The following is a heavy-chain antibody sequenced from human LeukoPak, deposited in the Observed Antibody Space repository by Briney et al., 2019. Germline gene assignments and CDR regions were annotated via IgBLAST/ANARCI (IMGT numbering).Heavy chain of an antibody. D-gene: IGHD2-15*01. CDR2: IYYSGST. CDR1: GGSISSSSYY. J-gene: IGHJ4*02. V-gene: IGHV4-39*07. CDR3: ACIRDRYCSGGSCLYFDY. Sequence: KTSETLSLTCTVSGGSISSSSYYWGWIRQPPGKGLEWIGSIYYSGSTYYNPSLKSRVTISVDTSKNQFSLKLSSVTAADTAVYYCACIRDRYCSGGSCLYFDYWGQGTLVTVSS.